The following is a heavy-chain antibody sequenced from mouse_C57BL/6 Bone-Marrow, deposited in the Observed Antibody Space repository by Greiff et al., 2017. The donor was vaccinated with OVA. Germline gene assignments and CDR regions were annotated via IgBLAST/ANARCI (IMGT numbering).Heavy chain of an antibody. D-gene: IGHD1-1*01. CDR2: LYPGSGST. CDR3: AGYYGSSQPYYAMDY. J-gene: IGHJ4*01. V-gene: IGHV1-55*01. CDR1: GYTFTSYW. Sequence: QVQLQQPGAELVKPGASVKMSCKASGYTFTSYWITWVKQRPGQGLEWIGDLYPGSGSTNYNEKFKSKATLTVETSSSTAYMQLSSLTSEDSAVYYCAGYYGSSQPYYAMDYWGQGTSVTVSS.